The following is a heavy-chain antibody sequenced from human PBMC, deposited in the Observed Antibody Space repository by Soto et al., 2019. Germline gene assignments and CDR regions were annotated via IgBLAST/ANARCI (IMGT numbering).Heavy chain of an antibody. CDR3: ARGSHTLHSYDRSGFHHYVDY. CDR1: GGSFSDYS. D-gene: IGHD3-22*01. Sequence: QVQLQQWGAGLLKPSETLSLTCAVYGGSFSDYSWTWIRQPPGKGLEWIGEINESGSTNYTPSLERRVTISRDTSNNRISLKLSAVTAADTAVYYCARGSHTLHSYDRSGFHHYVDYWGQGSLVTVSS. V-gene: IGHV4-34*01. J-gene: IGHJ4*02. CDR2: INESGST.